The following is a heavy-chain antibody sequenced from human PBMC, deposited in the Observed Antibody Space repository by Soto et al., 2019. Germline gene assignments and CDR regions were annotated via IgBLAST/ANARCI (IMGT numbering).Heavy chain of an antibody. V-gene: IGHV1-3*01. J-gene: IGHJ4*02. Sequence: ASVKVSCKASGYTFTSYAIHWVRQAPGQRLEWMGWINAGNGNTKYSQKFQGRVTITRDTSASTAYMELSSLRSEDTALYYCARDEGYSDSTGYYDYWGQGTLVTVSS. CDR1: GYTFTSYA. CDR2: INAGNGNT. D-gene: IGHD3-22*01. CDR3: ARDEGYSDSTGYYDY.